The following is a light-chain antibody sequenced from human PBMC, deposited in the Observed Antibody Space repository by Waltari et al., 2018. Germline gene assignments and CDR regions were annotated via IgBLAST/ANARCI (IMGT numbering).Light chain of an antibody. V-gene: IGKV1-5*03. CDR2: KAS. J-gene: IGKJ4*01. CDR3: QEYDTLPVT. Sequence: DIQMTQSPSTLSASVGDRITITCRASQRVKNNLAWYQQKAGKAPKVLIHKASRRETGVPSRFSGSGFGTEFTLTISSLQPDDFATYYCQEYDTLPVTFGGGTKVEIK. CDR1: QRVKNN.